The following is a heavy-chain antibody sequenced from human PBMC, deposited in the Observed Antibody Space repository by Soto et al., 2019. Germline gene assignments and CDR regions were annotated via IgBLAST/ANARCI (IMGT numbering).Heavy chain of an antibody. CDR1: GFTFSSYA. CDR3: ARDPVYDSSGYYYFDY. J-gene: IGHJ4*02. V-gene: IGHV3-30-3*01. CDR2: ISYDGSNK. D-gene: IGHD3-22*01. Sequence: GGSLRLSCAASGFTFSSYAMHWVRQAPGKGLEWVAVISYDGSNKYYADSVKGRFTISRDNSKNTLYLQMNSLRAEDTAVYYCARDPVYDSSGYYYFDYWGQGTLVTVSS.